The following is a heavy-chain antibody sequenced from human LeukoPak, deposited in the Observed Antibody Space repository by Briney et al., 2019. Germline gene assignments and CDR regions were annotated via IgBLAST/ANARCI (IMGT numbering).Heavy chain of an antibody. CDR3: AKSAGIPAASFDY. CDR1: GFTFGNYA. V-gene: IGHV3-23*01. D-gene: IGHD2-2*01. CDR2: LSGRGDST. Sequence: GGSLRLSCAASGFTFGNYAMSWVRQAPGRGLEWVSTLSGRGDSTYHADSVEGRFSISRDNSKNTLYLQMNSLRAEDTATYYCAKSAGIPAASFDYWGQGALVTVSS. J-gene: IGHJ4*02.